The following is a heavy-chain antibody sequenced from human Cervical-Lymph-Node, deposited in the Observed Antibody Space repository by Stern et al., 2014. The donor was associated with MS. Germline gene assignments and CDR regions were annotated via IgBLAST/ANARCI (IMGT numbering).Heavy chain of an antibody. Sequence: VQLMQSGGGLVQPGGSLKLSCAASGFTFSGSAMYWVRQASGKGLEWVVRIRSKANSYATAYAASVKGRFTISRDDSENTAYLQMNSLKTEDTAVYYCARHPEHLFIHMDVWGQGTTVTVSS. CDR2: IRSKANSYAT. V-gene: IGHV3-73*01. CDR1: GFTFSGSA. J-gene: IGHJ6*02. D-gene: IGHD3-10*02. CDR3: ARHPEHLFIHMDV.